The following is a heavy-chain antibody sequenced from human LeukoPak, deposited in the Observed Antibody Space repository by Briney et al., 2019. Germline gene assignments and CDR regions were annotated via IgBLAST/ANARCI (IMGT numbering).Heavy chain of an antibody. J-gene: IGHJ4*02. V-gene: IGHV3-23*01. D-gene: IGHD2-21*01. Sequence: GASLRLSCAASGFTFRNYAMSWVRQAPGKGLEWVSGISSDGRAFYADSVKGRFTFSRDNSKNTLYLQMNSLRAEDTAVYYCAKEAAVIAIPYFDYWGQGTLVTVSS. CDR3: AKEAAVIAIPYFDY. CDR1: GFTFRNYA. CDR2: ISSDGRA.